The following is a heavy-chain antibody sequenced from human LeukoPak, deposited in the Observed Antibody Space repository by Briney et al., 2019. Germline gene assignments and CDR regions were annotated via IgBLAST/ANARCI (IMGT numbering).Heavy chain of an antibody. CDR2: MYYSGTT. CDR1: GGSISTYS. CDR3: ARAGSIYGWFDY. D-gene: IGHD5-18*01. V-gene: IGHV4-59*13. J-gene: IGHJ4*02. Sequence: SETLSLTCSVSGGSISTYSWSWIRLPPGKGLEWVGHMYYSGTTKYNPSLKSRVTISVDTSKNQFSPRLSSVTAADTAVYFCARAGSIYGWFDYWGQGTLVTVSS.